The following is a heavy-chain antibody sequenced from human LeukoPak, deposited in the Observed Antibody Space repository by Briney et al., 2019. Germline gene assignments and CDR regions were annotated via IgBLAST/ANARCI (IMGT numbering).Heavy chain of an antibody. D-gene: IGHD3-10*01. V-gene: IGHV3-30*02. CDR2: IRYDGSNK. CDR1: GFTFSSYG. Sequence: QAGGSLRLSCAASGFTFSSYGMHWVRQAPGKGLEWVAFIRYDGSNKYFADSVKGRFIISRDSSKNTLYLQMNSLRVDDTAVYYCAKDGTRGIRFGKIPHYFDYWGQGTLVTVSS. J-gene: IGHJ4*02. CDR3: AKDGTRGIRFGKIPHYFDY.